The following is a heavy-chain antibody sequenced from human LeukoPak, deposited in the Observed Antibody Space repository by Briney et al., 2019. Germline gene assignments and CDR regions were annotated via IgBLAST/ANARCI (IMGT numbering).Heavy chain of an antibody. V-gene: IGHV1-18*01. CDR2: ISAYNGNT. CDR3: ARGSVAGEIVVLPAARDAFDI. J-gene: IGHJ3*02. D-gene: IGHD2-2*01. Sequence: ASVKVSCKASGYTFTSYGISWVRQAPGQGLEWIGWISAYNGNTNYAQKLQGRVTMTTDTSTSTAYMELRSLRSDDTAVYYCARGSVAGEIVVLPAARDAFDIWGKGTMVTVSS. CDR1: GYTFTSYG.